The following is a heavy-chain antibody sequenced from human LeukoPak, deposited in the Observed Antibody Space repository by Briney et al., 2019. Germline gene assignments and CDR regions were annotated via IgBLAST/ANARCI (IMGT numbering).Heavy chain of an antibody. Sequence: SETLSLTCAVYGGSFSGYYWSWIRQPPGKGLEWIGEINHSGSTNYNPSLKSRVTISVDTSKNQLSLKLSSVTAADTAVYYCARGGIAARRGGSYMDVWGKGTTVTVSS. CDR1: GGSFSGYY. D-gene: IGHD6-13*01. J-gene: IGHJ6*03. V-gene: IGHV4-34*01. CDR3: ARGGIAARRGGSYMDV. CDR2: INHSGST.